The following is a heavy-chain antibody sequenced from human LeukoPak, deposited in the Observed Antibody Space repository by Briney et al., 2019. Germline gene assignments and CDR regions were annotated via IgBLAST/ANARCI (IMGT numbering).Heavy chain of an antibody. Sequence: PGGSLRLSCAASGFTFSSYWMHWVRHAPGKGLVWGSRINSDGSSTSYADSVKGRFTISRDNAKNSLYLQMNSLRAEDTAVYYCARVRVVVRYFDYWGQGTLVTVSS. V-gene: IGHV3-74*01. CDR1: GFTFSSYW. CDR2: INSDGSST. D-gene: IGHD3-22*01. CDR3: ARVRVVVRYFDY. J-gene: IGHJ4*02.